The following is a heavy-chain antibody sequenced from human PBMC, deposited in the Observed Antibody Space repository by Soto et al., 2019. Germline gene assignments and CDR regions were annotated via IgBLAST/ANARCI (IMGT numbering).Heavy chain of an antibody. J-gene: IGHJ6*02. D-gene: IGHD2-21*02. CDR2: IYYSGST. V-gene: IGHV4-39*01. Sequence: SETLSLTCTVSGGSISSSSYYWGWIRQPPGKGLEWIGSIYYSGSTYYNPSLKSRVTISVDTSKNQFSLKLSSVTAADTAVYYCARQNTAQGYYYGMDVWGQGTTVT. CDR3: ARQNTAQGYYYGMDV. CDR1: GGSISSSSYY.